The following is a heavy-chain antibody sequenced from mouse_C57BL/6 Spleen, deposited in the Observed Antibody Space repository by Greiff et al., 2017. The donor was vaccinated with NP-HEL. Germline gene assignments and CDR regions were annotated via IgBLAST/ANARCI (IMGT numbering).Heavy chain of an antibody. CDR2: IDPETGGT. CDR3: TRGNYVRGFDY. D-gene: IGHD2-1*01. Sequence: VQRVESGAELVRPGASVTLSCKASGYTFTDYEMHWVKQTPVHGLEWIGAIDPETGGTAYNQKFKGKAILTADKSSSTAYMELRSLTSEDSAVYYCTRGNYVRGFDYWGQGTTLTVSS. CDR1: GYTFTDYE. V-gene: IGHV1-15*01. J-gene: IGHJ2*01.